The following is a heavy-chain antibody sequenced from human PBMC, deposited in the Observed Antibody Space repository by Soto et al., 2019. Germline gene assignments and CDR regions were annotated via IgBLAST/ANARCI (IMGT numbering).Heavy chain of an antibody. CDR2: IYYSGST. CDR1: GGSISTGGYY. V-gene: IGHV4-31*03. CDR3: ARGLSVSLFDN. Sequence: QVQLQESGPGLVKPSQTLSLTCTVSGGSISTGGYYWTWIRQHPGKGLEWIGYIYYSGSTYYNSSLKSRVTRSVDTSKNQFYLKLNSVTAADTAVYYGARGLSVSLFDNWGQGTLVPVSS. J-gene: IGHJ4*02. D-gene: IGHD2-8*01.